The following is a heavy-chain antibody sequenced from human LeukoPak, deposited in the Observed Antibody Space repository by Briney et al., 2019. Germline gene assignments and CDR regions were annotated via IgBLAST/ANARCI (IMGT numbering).Heavy chain of an antibody. D-gene: IGHD6-19*01. CDR1: GFTFSSYA. V-gene: IGHV3-23*01. CDR3: AKQVVAGSYYYNGMDV. CDR2: ISGSGGST. Sequence: PGGSLRLSCAASGFTFSSYAMSWVRQAPGKGLEWVSVISGSGGSTYYADSVKGRFTISRDNSKNTLYLQMNSLRAEDTAAYYCAKQVVAGSYYYNGMDVWGQGTTVTVCS. J-gene: IGHJ6*02.